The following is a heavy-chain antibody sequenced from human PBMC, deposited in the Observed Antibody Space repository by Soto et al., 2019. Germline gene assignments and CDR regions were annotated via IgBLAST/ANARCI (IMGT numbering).Heavy chain of an antibody. V-gene: IGHV3-30-3*01. CDR3: ARDRGFIAAALDY. CDR2: ISYDGSNK. Sequence: GGSLRLSCAASGFTFSSYAMHWVRQAPGKGLEWVAVISYDGSNKYYADSVKGRFTISRDNSKNTLYLQMNSLRAEDTAVYYCARDRGFIAAALDYWGQGTLVTVSS. J-gene: IGHJ4*02. D-gene: IGHD6-13*01. CDR1: GFTFSSYA.